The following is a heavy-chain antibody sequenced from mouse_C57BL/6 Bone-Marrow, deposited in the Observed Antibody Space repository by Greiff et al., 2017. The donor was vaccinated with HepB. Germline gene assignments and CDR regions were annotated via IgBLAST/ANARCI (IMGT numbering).Heavy chain of an antibody. CDR1: GFNIKDDY. Sequence: EVKLQESGAELVRPGASVKLSCTASGFNIKDDYMYWVKQRPEQGLEWIGWIDPENGDTEYASKFQGKATITADTSSNPAYLQLSSLTSEDTAVYYCTYYSNYWYFDVWGTGTTVTVSS. CDR3: TYYSNYWYFDV. CDR2: IDPENGDT. V-gene: IGHV14-4*01. D-gene: IGHD2-5*01. J-gene: IGHJ1*03.